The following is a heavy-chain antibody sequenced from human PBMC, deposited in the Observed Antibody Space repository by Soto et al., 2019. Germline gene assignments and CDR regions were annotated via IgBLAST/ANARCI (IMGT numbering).Heavy chain of an antibody. Sequence: QVQLQQWGAGLLKPSETLSLTCAVYGGSFSGYYWSWIRQPPGKGLEWIGEINHRGSTNYNPSLKSRVTISVDTSKNQFSLKLSSVTAADTAVYYCARGSGVLSDIVVVPAATAENWFDPWGQGTLVTVSS. CDR3: ARGSGVLSDIVVVPAATAENWFDP. CDR2: INHRGST. CDR1: GGSFSGYY. D-gene: IGHD2-2*01. J-gene: IGHJ5*02. V-gene: IGHV4-34*01.